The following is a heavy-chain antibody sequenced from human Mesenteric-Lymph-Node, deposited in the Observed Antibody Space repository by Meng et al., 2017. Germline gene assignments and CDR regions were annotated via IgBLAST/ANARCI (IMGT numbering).Heavy chain of an antibody. CDR3: ARAYYFGSGTYTNPLDH. Sequence: ASVKVSCKASGYTFTGYYMHWVRQAPGQGLEWMGRINPNSGGTNYAQKFQGRVTMTRDTSISTASMELTRLTSDDTAVYFCARAYYFGSGTYTNPLDHWGQGALVTVSS. CDR2: INPNSGGT. D-gene: IGHD3-10*01. CDR1: GYTFTGYY. J-gene: IGHJ5*02. V-gene: IGHV1-2*06.